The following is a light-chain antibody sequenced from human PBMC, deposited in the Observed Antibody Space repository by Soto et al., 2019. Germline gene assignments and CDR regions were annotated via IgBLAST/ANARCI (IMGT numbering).Light chain of an antibody. V-gene: IGKV1-5*01. J-gene: IGKJ1*01. CDR3: QQYNSYPRT. CDR2: DAS. Sequence: DIQMTQSPSTLSASVGDRVTITCRASQSISSWLAWYQQKPGKAPKLLIYDASSLESGVPSRFSGSGSGTEFTLTISSLQPDDFPTYYCQQYNSYPRTFGQGTRWISN. CDR1: QSISSW.